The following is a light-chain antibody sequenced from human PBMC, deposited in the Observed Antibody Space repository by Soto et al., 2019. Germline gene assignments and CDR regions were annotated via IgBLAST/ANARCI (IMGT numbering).Light chain of an antibody. CDR3: QQYNSYSRA. V-gene: IGKV1-5*03. CDR1: QSISSW. Sequence: DIQMTQSPSTLYASVGDRVTITCRASQSISSWLAWYQQKPGKAPNLLIYKASSLESGVPSRFSGSGSGTEFPLTIGSLQPDDFATYYCQQYNSYSRAFGQGTKVEIK. J-gene: IGKJ1*01. CDR2: KAS.